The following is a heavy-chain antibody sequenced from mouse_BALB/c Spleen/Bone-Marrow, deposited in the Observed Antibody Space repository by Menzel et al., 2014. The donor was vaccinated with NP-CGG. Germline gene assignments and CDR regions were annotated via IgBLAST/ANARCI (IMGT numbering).Heavy chain of an antibody. CDR2: ISSGSSTI. J-gene: IGHJ2*01. CDR1: GFTFSSFG. CDR3: TRGGNWDDFDY. V-gene: IGHV5-17*02. D-gene: IGHD4-1*01. Sequence: EVKLVESGGGLVQPGGSRKLSCAASGFTFSSFGMHWVRQAPEKGLEWVAYISSGSSTIFYADTVKGRFTVSRDNPKNTRFLQMARLRPEDKAMYYCTRGGNWDDFDYWGQGTTLTVSS.